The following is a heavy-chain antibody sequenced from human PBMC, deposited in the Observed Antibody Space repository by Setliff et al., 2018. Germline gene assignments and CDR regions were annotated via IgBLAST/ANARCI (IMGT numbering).Heavy chain of an antibody. J-gene: IGHJ3*02. Sequence: GASVKGSCKASGGTFSSYAISWVRQAPGQGLEWMGGIIPIFGTANYAQKFQGRVTITADESTSTAYMELSSLRSEDTAVYDCARGRDIVGATGGAFDIWGQGTMVTVSS. CDR3: ARGRDIVGATGGAFDI. CDR1: GGTFSSYA. CDR2: IIPIFGTA. D-gene: IGHD1-26*01. V-gene: IGHV1-69*13.